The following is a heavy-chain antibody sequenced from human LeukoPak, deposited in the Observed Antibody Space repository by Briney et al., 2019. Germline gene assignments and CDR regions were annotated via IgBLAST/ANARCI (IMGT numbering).Heavy chain of an antibody. CDR1: GFTFSSYE. V-gene: IGHV3-48*03. D-gene: IGHD3-9*01. CDR3: ARQYFGRGNNWFDP. Sequence: GGSLRLSCAASGFTFSSYEMNWVRQAPGKGLEWVSYISSSGSTIYYADSVKGRFTISRDNAKNSLYLQMNSLRAEDTAVYYCARQYFGRGNNWFDPWGRGTLVTVSS. CDR2: ISSSGSTI. J-gene: IGHJ5*02.